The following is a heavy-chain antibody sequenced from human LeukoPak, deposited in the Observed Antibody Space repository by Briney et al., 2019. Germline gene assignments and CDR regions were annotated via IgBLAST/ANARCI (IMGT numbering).Heavy chain of an antibody. CDR2: IYGSGGSM. V-gene: IGHV3-23*01. CDR1: GFTFSKYS. D-gene: IGHD5-18*01. Sequence: GGSLRLSCAASGFTFSKYSMNWVRQAPGKGLEWVSAIYGSGGSMFYADSVKGRFTISRDNAENSLYLQMNSLRVEDTAFYYCARDLAYSRLDYWGQGMLVTVSS. J-gene: IGHJ4*02. CDR3: ARDLAYSRLDY.